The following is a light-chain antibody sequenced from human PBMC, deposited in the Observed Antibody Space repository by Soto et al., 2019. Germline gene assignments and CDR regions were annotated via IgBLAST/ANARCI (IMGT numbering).Light chain of an antibody. Sequence: QSVLTQPPSVSGTPGQRVTISCSGTSTNIGGNYVYWYQQLPGTAPKLLIYSNNHRPSGVPDRFSGSKSGTSASLAISGLRSEDEADYYCAAWDDSLSGLFGGGTKLTVL. CDR2: SNN. CDR3: AAWDDSLSGL. V-gene: IGLV1-47*02. CDR1: STNIGGNY. J-gene: IGLJ2*01.